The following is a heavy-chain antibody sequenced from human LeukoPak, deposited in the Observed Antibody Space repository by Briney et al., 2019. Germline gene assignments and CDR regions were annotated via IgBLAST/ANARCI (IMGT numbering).Heavy chain of an antibody. Sequence: GGALRLSGAASGFTFSSYTINGVRQAPGKGLEWVSSISNSGLYIYYADSLKGRFTISRDNAKNSVSLQINSLRADDTAVYYCGRVSDYCTDGSCYSDYWGQGTLVTVSS. D-gene: IGHD2-15*01. J-gene: IGHJ4*02. CDR1: GFTFSSYT. CDR3: GRVSDYCTDGSCYSDY. V-gene: IGHV3-21*01. CDR2: ISNSGLYI.